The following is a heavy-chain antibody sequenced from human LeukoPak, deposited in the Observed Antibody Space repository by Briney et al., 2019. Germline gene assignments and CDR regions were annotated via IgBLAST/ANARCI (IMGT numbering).Heavy chain of an antibody. J-gene: IGHJ6*02. Sequence: ASAKVSCKASGYTFTSYAMNWVRQAPGQGLEWMGWINTNTGNPTYAQGFTGRFVFSLDTSVSTAYLQISSLKAEDTAVYYCASRYFDWPPYYGMDVWGQGTTVTVSS. D-gene: IGHD3-9*01. CDR3: ASRYFDWPPYYGMDV. V-gene: IGHV7-4-1*02. CDR2: INTNTGNP. CDR1: GYTFTSYA.